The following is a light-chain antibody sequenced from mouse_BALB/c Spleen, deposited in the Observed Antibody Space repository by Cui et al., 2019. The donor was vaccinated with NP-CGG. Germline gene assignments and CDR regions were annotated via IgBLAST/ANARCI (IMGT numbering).Light chain of an antibody. CDR2: GTN. Sequence: QAVVTQESALITSPGETVTLTCRSSTGAVTTSNYANWVQEKPDHLFTGLIGGTNNRAPGVPARFSGSLIGDKAALTITAAQTEDEAIYFCALWYSNHWVFSGGTKLTVL. CDR1: TGAVTTSNY. J-gene: IGLJ1*01. CDR3: ALWYSNHWV. V-gene: IGLV1*01.